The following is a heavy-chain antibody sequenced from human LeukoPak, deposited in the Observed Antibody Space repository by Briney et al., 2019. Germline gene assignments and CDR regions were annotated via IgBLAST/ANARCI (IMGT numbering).Heavy chain of an antibody. Sequence: GGSLRLSCSASGFPFNTYAIHWVRQAPGKGLEYVAGISSNGDNTDFADSAKGRFTISRDNSKSTLFLQMNSLRAEDTAVYFCTRDSALLGVAFDLWAKGQWSPSLQ. CDR2: ISSNGDNT. D-gene: IGHD2-15*01. V-gene: IGHV3-64D*06. J-gene: IGHJ3*01. CDR1: GFPFNTYA. CDR3: TRDSALLGVAFDL.